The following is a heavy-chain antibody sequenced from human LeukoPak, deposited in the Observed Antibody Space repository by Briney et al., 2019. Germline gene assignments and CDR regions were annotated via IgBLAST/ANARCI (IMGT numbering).Heavy chain of an antibody. CDR3: ARCLGRGDSDDAFDL. D-gene: IGHD4-17*01. V-gene: IGHV4-4*02. CDR1: GGSISSNTW. J-gene: IGHJ3*01. CDR2: IFHGGNT. Sequence: PSGTLSLTRAVSGGSISSNTWWSWLRQPPGKGLEWIGEIFHGGNTNYNPSLMSRVTVSVDKSKNQFSVKLTSVTAADTAVYYCARCLGRGDSDDAFDLWGQGTMVTVSS.